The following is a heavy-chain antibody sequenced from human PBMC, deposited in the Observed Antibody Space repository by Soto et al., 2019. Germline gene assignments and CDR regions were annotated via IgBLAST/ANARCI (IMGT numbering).Heavy chain of an antibody. CDR2: IYYSGIT. Sequence: PSDTLSLTCTFSCGSISSYYWSCIRQPPVNGLEWIGYIYYSGITNYNPSLKSRVTISVDTSKNQSSLTLSSVTAADTAVYYCAREVRGSSGYYQGSWFDPWGQGTLVTVSS. CDR3: AREVRGSSGYYQGSWFDP. CDR1: CGSISSYY. J-gene: IGHJ5*02. V-gene: IGHV4-59*01. D-gene: IGHD3-22*01.